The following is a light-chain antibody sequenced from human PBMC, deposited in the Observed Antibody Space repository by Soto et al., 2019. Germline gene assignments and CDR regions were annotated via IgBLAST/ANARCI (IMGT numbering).Light chain of an antibody. CDR1: QSVSSSY. CDR3: QQYGSSRA. V-gene: IGKV3-20*01. J-gene: IGKJ1*01. Sequence: IVLSQSPGTLSLSPGERAPLSWRASQSVSSSYLAWHQQQPDQAPRLLIYGASSRATGIPDRFSGSGSGTDFTLTISRLEPEDFAVYYCQQYGSSRAFGQGTKVDIK. CDR2: GAS.